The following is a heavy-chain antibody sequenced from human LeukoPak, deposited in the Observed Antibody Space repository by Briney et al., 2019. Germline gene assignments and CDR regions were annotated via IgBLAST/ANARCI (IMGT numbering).Heavy chain of an antibody. V-gene: IGHV4-61*02. D-gene: IGHD3-10*01. J-gene: IGHJ4*02. CDR2: IYSSGST. CDR1: GGSISSGSYY. Sequence: PSETLSLTCTVSGGSISSGSYYWSWIRQPAGKGLEWIGRIYSSGSTNYSPSLKSRLTISVDTSKTQFSLKLSSVTAADTAVYYCARDMVRERSFDYWGQGTLVTVSS. CDR3: ARDMVRERSFDY.